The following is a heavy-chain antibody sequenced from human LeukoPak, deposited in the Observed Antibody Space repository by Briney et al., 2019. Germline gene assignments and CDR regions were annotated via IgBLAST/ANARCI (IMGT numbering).Heavy chain of an antibody. D-gene: IGHD1-1*01. CDR3: ARDGNNWSSLHY. CDR2: IHPNSGET. CDR1: GYTFAGYP. J-gene: IGHJ4*02. V-gene: IGHV1-2*06. Sequence: ASVKVSCKASGYTFAGYPIHWVRQVPGQGVEWIGRIHPNSGETYYAQKFQGRVTMTRDTSINTAYMDLSRLTSHDTAVFYCARDGNNWSSLHYWGQGTLVTVSS.